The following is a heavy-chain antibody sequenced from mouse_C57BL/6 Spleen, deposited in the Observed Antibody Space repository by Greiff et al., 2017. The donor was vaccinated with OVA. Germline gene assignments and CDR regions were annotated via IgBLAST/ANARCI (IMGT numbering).Heavy chain of an antibody. D-gene: IGHD1-1*01. CDR1: GFTFSDYG. CDR3: ARRGYYYGSSWYFDV. Sequence: EVQLVESGGGLVKPGGSLKLSCAASGFTFSDYGMHWVRQAPEQGLEWVAYISSGSSTIYYAATVQGRFTISRDNANNTLFVQMTSLRSEDTAMYYCARRGYYYGSSWYFDVWGTGTTVTVSS. CDR2: ISSGSSTI. J-gene: IGHJ1*03. V-gene: IGHV5-17*01.